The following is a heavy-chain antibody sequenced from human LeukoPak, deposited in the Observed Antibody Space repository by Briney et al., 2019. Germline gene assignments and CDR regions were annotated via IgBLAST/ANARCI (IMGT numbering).Heavy chain of an antibody. CDR3: ARESPLNNVDY. CDR2: IKQDGSEK. Sequence: WGSLRLSCAASGFTFSSYWMSWVRQAPGKGLEWVANIKQDGSEKYYADSVKGRFTISRDNAKNSLYLQMNSLRAEDTAVYYCARESPLNNVDYWGQGTLVTVSS. D-gene: IGHD1/OR15-1a*01. J-gene: IGHJ4*02. CDR1: GFTFSSYW. V-gene: IGHV3-7*01.